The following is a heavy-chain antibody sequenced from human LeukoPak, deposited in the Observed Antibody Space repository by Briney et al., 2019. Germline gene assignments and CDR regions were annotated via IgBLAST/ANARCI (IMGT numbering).Heavy chain of an antibody. V-gene: IGHV3-23*01. J-gene: IGHJ4*02. Sequence: PGGSLRLSCAASGFTFSSYAVSWVRQAPGKGLEWVSAISGSGGSTYYADSVKGRFTISRDNSKNTLYLQMNSLRAEDTAVYYCAKDLYDYVWGSYRFSFDYWGQGTLVTVSS. CDR1: GFTFSSYA. D-gene: IGHD3-16*02. CDR3: AKDLYDYVWGSYRFSFDY. CDR2: ISGSGGST.